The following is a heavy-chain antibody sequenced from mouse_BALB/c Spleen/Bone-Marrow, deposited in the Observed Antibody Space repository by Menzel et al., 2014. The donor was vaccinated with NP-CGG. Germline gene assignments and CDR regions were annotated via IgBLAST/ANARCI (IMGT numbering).Heavy chain of an antibody. CDR3: TRSTGFYYGMDY. J-gene: IGHJ4*01. CDR1: GYTFTIYW. CDR2: IYPGNNDT. V-gene: IGHV1-5*01. Sequence: VQLQQSGTVLARPGASVKMSCKASGYTFTIYWMHWVKQRPGQGLDWIGTIYPGNNDTNYNQKFKGKAKLTAVTSTSTAYMELSSLTNEDSAAYYCTRSTGFYYGMDYWDQSTSVTVSS.